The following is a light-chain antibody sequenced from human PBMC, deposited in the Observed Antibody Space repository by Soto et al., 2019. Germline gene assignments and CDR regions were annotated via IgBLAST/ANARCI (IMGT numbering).Light chain of an antibody. J-gene: IGKJ4*01. Sequence: IQMTQSPSSLSASVGDRVTVTCRASQRISNSLNWYQQKPGQAPVLLIYSTSSLHSGVPSRFSGSGSGTDFTLTISSLQPEDFATYFCQQSYSAPLTFGGGTKVEI. CDR3: QQSYSAPLT. CDR1: QRISNS. V-gene: IGKV1-39*01. CDR2: STS.